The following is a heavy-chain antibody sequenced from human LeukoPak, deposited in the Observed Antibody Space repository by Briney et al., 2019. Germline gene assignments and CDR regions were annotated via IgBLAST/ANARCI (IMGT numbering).Heavy chain of an antibody. CDR3: ARGAGPDHDFWADY. CDR2: INPSSGGT. J-gene: IGHJ4*02. D-gene: IGHD3-3*01. V-gene: IGHV1-2*02. CDR1: EYTFTVYY. Sequence: ASVKVSCKASEYTFTVYYIHWVRQAPGQGLEWMGWINPSSGGTNSAEKFQGRLTMTRDTSISTAHMELSRLTSDDTAVYYCARGAGPDHDFWADYWGQGTLVTVSS.